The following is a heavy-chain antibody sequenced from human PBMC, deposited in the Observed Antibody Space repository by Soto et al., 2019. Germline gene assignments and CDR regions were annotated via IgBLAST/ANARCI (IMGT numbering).Heavy chain of an antibody. CDR3: AREARMGGYDSYGGNVWFDP. Sequence: SETLSLTCTVSGGSISSYYWSWIRQPPGKGLEWIGYIYYSGSTNYNPSLKSRVTISVDTSKNQFSLKLSSVTAADTAVYYCAREARMGGYDSYGGNVWFDPWGQGTLVTVSS. CDR2: IYYSGST. V-gene: IGHV4-59*01. J-gene: IGHJ5*02. CDR1: GGSISSYY. D-gene: IGHD5-12*01.